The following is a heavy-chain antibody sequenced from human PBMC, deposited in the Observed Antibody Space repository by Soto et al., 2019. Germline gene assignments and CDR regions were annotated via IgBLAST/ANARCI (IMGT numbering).Heavy chain of an antibody. V-gene: IGHV4-59*01. D-gene: IGHD6-19*01. CDR1: GFSITSYY. Sequence: TSGTLSLTCTVFGFSITSYYWSWIPQPPGKGLEWIGYIYYSGSTNYNPSLKSRVTISVDTSKNQFSLKLSSVTAADTAVYYCARAVAGQTNWFDPWGQGTLVTVSS. CDR2: IYYSGST. CDR3: ARAVAGQTNWFDP. J-gene: IGHJ5*02.